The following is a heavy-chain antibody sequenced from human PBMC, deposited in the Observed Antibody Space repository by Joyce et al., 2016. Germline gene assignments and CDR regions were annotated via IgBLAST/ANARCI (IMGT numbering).Heavy chain of an antibody. V-gene: IGHV4-39*01. J-gene: IGHJ4*02. CDR1: GGSISNTNYY. D-gene: IGHD3-3*01. CDR3: ACIFWSTYVPFDS. Sequence: QLQLQESGPGLVKPSETLSLTCCVSGGSISNTNYYWAWIRQPPGTGLEWIGNIYYSGSTYYNPSLKIRITISIYTSKNQFSLKMNSVTAADTAVYFCACIFWSTYVPFDSWGQGALVTVSS. CDR2: IYYSGST.